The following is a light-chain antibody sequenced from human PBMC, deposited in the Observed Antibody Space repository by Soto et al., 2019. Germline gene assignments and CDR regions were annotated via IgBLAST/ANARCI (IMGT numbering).Light chain of an antibody. CDR2: DVV. V-gene: IGKV3-11*01. J-gene: IGKJ3*01. CDR1: ETVNSY. Sequence: EIVLPQSHATLSLSPGERDTLSCRASETVNSYLAWYQQKPGQAPRLLIYDVVKRATGIPARFSGSGSGTDFTLAISSLEPYDFAVYYCQHRSSWPFTFGPGTKVESK. CDR3: QHRSSWPFT.